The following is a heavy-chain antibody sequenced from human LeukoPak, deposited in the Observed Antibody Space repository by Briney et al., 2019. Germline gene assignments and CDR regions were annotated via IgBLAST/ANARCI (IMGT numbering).Heavy chain of an antibody. CDR2: IKSKTDGGTT. Sequence: GGSLRLSCAASGFTFSNAWMSWVRQAPGKGLEWVGRIKSKTDGGTTDYAAPVKGRFTISRDDSKNTLYLQMNSLKTEDTAVYYCTTDFPGFGAHDAFDIWGQGTMVTVSS. CDR1: GFTFSNAW. V-gene: IGHV3-15*01. CDR3: TTDFPGFGAHDAFDI. D-gene: IGHD3-16*01. J-gene: IGHJ3*02.